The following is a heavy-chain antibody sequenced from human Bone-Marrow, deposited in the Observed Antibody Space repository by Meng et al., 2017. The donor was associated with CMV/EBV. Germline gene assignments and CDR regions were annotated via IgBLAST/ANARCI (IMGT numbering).Heavy chain of an antibody. CDR2: INEDGSLT. D-gene: IGHD3-10*01. Sequence: ETLSLTCAVYGGSFSGYYWSWIRQPPGKGLVWVSRINEDGSLTNYADAVEGRFTISRDNAKNTLFLQMNSLRAEDTAVYYCARDLAGRDDYWGPGTLVTVSS. CDR1: GGSFSGYY. V-gene: IGHV3-74*01. CDR3: ARDLAGRDDY. J-gene: IGHJ4*02.